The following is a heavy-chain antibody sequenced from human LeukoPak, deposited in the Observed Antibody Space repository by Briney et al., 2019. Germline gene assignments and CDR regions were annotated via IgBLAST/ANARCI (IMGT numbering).Heavy chain of an antibody. D-gene: IGHD3-22*01. Sequence: PGGSLRLSCEASGFTVSSIHMVWVRQAPGKGLEWVSVTYTGGNSYYADSVKGRFIISRDISKNTLYLQMNSLRAEESALYYCARGGRGSAAVVAPRAFDIWGQGTMVTVSS. CDR3: ARGGRGSAAVVAPRAFDI. V-gene: IGHV3-53*01. CDR1: GFTVSSIH. J-gene: IGHJ3*02. CDR2: TYTGGNS.